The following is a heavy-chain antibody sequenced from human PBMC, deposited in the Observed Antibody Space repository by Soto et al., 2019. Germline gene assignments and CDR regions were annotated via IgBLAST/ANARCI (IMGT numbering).Heavy chain of an antibody. J-gene: IGHJ4*02. Sequence: PSETLSLTCTVAGDSISSRSYYWYWICQPPQNGVESIGSISHSGSTYNNRSLRSRVSMSIDTSKDQFSLKPKSVTAADTALYFCSRQRTSVVTQAYFDVWGQGSLVTVSS. CDR2: ISHSGST. CDR1: GDSISSRSYY. D-gene: IGHD2-21*02. V-gene: IGHV4-39*01. CDR3: SRQRTSVVTQAYFDV.